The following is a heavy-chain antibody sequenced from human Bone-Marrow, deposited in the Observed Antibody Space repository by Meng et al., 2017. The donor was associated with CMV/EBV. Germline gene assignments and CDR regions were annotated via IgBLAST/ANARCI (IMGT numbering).Heavy chain of an antibody. CDR1: GYSISSGYY. Sequence: LRLSCTVSGYSISSGYYWSWIRQPPGKGLEWIGYIYYSGSTNYNPSLKSRVTISVDTSKNQFSLKLSSVTAADTAVYYCARDEGGYFDYWGQGTLVTVSS. J-gene: IGHJ4*02. V-gene: IGHV4-61*01. CDR2: IYYSGST. CDR3: ARDEGGYFDY.